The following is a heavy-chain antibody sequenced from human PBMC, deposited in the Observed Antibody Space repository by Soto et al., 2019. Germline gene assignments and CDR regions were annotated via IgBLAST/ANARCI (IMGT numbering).Heavy chain of an antibody. CDR2: VIPILGQA. CDR1: GGIFSSYA. V-gene: IGHV1-69*13. CDR3: ARSQYYDILTGYNEGLCYFDY. J-gene: IGHJ4*02. D-gene: IGHD3-9*01. Sequence: SVKVSCKASGGIFSSYAISWLRQAPGQGLEWMGAVIPILGQAYYAQKFQGRVTITADESTSTAYMELSSLRSEDTAVYYCARSQYYDILTGYNEGLCYFDYWGQGTLVTVSS.